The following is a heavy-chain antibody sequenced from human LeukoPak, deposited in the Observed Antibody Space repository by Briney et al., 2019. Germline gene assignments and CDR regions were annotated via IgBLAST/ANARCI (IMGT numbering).Heavy chain of an antibody. D-gene: IGHD3-9*01. J-gene: IGHJ6*03. CDR3: ARTARYYDILTGYYYYYYMDV. V-gene: IGHV1-2*02. Sequence: ASVKVSCKASGYTFTGYYMHWVRQAPGQGLEWMGWINPNSGGTNYAQKFQGRVTMTRDTSISTAYMELSRLRSDDTAAYYCARTARYYDILTGYYYYYYMDVWGKGTTVTVSS. CDR1: GYTFTGYY. CDR2: INPNSGGT.